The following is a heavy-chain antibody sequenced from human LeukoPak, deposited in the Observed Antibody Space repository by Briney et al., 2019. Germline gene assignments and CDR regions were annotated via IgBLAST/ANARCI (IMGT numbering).Heavy chain of an antibody. V-gene: IGHV3-11*04. CDR3: ARSLIVASEDY. Sequence: AGRSLRLSSAASGFRFESFDMGWIRQVPGKGLNYIALISASGAVAYYAESVKGRFTISRDNAKNSVSLQMNSLSADDTAIYYCARSLIVASEDYWGQGTQVTVSS. D-gene: IGHD3-22*01. CDR1: GFRFESFD. CDR2: ISASGAVA. J-gene: IGHJ4*02.